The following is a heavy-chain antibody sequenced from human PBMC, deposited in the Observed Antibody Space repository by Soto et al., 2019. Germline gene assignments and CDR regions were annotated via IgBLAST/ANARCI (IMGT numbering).Heavy chain of an antibody. CDR3: ARCNSTGPRGREAFDI. J-gene: IGHJ3*02. CDR2: INAGNGNT. CDR1: GYTFTSYA. V-gene: IGHV1-3*01. Sequence: ASVKVSCKASGYTFTSYAMHWVRQAPGQRLEWMGWINAGNGNTKYSQKFQGRVTITRDTSKNQFSLKLSSVSAADAAVYYCARCNSTGPRGREAFDIWGQGTMVTVSS. D-gene: IGHD2-2*01.